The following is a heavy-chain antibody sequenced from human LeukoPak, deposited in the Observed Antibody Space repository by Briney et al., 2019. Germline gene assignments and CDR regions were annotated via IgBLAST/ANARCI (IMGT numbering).Heavy chain of an antibody. D-gene: IGHD6-19*01. J-gene: IGHJ4*02. CDR2: INYSGST. CDR1: GGSISSYY. CDR3: ARHPSSSRLYYFDY. V-gene: IGHV4-59*08. Sequence: PSETLSLTCAVSGGSISSYYWSWIRQPPGKGLEWIGYINYSGSTKYNPSLKSRVTISVDTSKNQFSLKVSSVTAADTAFYYCARHPSSSRLYYFDYWGQGTLVTVSS.